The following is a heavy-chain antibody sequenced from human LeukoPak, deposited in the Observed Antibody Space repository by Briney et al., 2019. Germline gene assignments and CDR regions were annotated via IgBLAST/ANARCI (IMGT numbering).Heavy chain of an antibody. D-gene: IGHD3-22*01. J-gene: IGHJ5*02. V-gene: IGHV3-15*01. CDR3: TTVPYYYDSLP. CDR1: GFTFSNAW. CDR2: IKSKTDGGTT. Sequence: PGGSLRLSCAASGFTFSNAWMSWVRQAPGKGLEWGGRIKSKTDGGTTDYAAPVKGRFTISRDDSKNTLYLQMNSLKTEDTAVYYSTTVPYYYDSLPWGPGTLVTVSS.